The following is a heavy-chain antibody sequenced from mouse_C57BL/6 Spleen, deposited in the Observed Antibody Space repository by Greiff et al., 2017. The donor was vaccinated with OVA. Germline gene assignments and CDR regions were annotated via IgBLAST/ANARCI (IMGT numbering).Heavy chain of an antibody. V-gene: IGHV14-4*01. CDR2: IDPENGDT. J-gene: IGHJ2*01. CDR3: TGGNYGY. CDR1: GFTIKDDY. D-gene: IGHD2-1*01. Sequence: EVQLQQSGAELVRPGASVKLSCTASGFTIKDDYMHWVKQRPEQGLEWIGWIDPENGDTEYASKFQGKATITADTSSNTAYLQLSSLTSEDTAVYYCTGGNYGYWGQGTTLTVSS.